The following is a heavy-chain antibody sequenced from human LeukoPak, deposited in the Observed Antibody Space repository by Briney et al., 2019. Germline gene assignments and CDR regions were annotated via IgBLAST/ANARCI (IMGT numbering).Heavy chain of an antibody. V-gene: IGHV3-48*01. CDR2: ISSSSSTI. CDR3: ARAGAYYDFWSGYYMEDY. D-gene: IGHD3-3*01. J-gene: IGHJ4*02. CDR1: GFTFSSYS. Sequence: GGSLRLSCAASGFTFSSYSMNWVRQAPGKGLEWVSYISSSSSTIYYADSVKGRFTISKDNTKNSLYLQMNSLRAEDTAVYYCARAGAYYDFWSGYYMEDYWGQGTLVTVSS.